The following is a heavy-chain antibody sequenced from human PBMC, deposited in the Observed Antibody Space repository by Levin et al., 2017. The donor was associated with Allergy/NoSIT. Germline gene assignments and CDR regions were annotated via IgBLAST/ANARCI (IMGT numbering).Heavy chain of an antibody. Sequence: SVKVSCKASGGTFSSYAISWVRQAPGQGLEWMGGIIVLFATPDYAQKFQGRVTITADKSTNTAYMELTSLRSEDTAVYYCASLEYSATIDYFPPDEVLSWGQGTLLTVSS. V-gene: IGHV1-69*06. J-gene: IGHJ4*02. CDR1: GGTFSSYA. CDR3: ASLEYSATIDYFPPDEVLS. D-gene: IGHD2-15*01. CDR2: IIVLFATP.